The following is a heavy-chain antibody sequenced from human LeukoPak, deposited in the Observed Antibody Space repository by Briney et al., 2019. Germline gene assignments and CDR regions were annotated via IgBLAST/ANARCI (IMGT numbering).Heavy chain of an antibody. J-gene: IGHJ6*03. Sequence: SETLSLTCTVSGGSISSYYWSWIRQPPGKGLEWIGYIYYSGTTNYNPSLKSRVSMSVDTSKNQFSLKLSSVTAADTAVYYCARGSSSWSYYYYYYMDVWGKGTTVTISS. CDR3: ARGSSSWSYYYYYYMDV. CDR2: IYYSGTT. V-gene: IGHV4-59*01. D-gene: IGHD6-13*01. CDR1: GGSISSYY.